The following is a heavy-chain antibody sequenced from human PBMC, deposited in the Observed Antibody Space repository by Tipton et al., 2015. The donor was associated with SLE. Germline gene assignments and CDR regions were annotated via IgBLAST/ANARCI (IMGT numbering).Heavy chain of an antibody. V-gene: IGHV1-18*01. D-gene: IGHD5-12*01. CDR2: IGVYNANT. J-gene: IGHJ6*02. CDR3: ARGGRGGYEGLSDYYGMDA. Sequence: QSGPEGKKPGASVKVSCKASGYTFSDYGITWMRQAPGQGLEWMGWIGVYNANTYYAQKFQGRVTMTTDTSTSTAFMELRSLRSDVTAIYYCARGGRGGYEGLSDYYGMDAWGQWTTVTVSS. CDR1: GYTFSDYG.